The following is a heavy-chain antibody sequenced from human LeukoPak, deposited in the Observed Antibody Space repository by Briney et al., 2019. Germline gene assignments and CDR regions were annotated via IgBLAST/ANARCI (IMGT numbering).Heavy chain of an antibody. J-gene: IGHJ3*02. CDR1: GFTFSDYY. CDR2: ISSSGSTI. CDR3: ARCIAATPYAFDI. Sequence: GGSLRLSCAASGFTFSDYYMSWIRQAPGKGLEWASYISSSGSTIYYADSVKGRFTISRDNAKNSLYLQMNSLRAEDTAVYYCARCIAATPYAFDIWGQGTMVTVSS. D-gene: IGHD6-13*01. V-gene: IGHV3-11*01.